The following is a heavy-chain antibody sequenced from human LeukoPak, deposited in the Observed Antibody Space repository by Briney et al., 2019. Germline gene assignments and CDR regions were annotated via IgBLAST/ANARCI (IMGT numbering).Heavy chain of an antibody. CDR3: AREVGYYGSGSYYH. D-gene: IGHD3-10*01. CDR1: XXGXY. V-gene: IGHV1-2*06. J-gene: IGHJ5*02. Sequence: XXGXYXXXXXQAXGQGLEWMGRINPNSGGTNYAQKFQGRVTMTRDTSISTAYMELSRLRSDDTAVYYCAREVGYYGSGSYYHWGQGTLVTVSS. CDR2: INPNSGGT.